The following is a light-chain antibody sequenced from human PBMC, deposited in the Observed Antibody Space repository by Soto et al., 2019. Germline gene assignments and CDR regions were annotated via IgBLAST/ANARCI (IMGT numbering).Light chain of an antibody. CDR2: DAS. Sequence: EFVLTQSPGTLSLSPWERATLSCRASQPVRDNYLAWYQQKPGQAPSLMIYDASSRATGIPDRFSGGGSGTDFTLTISRLEPGDFAVYYCQQFSSYPLTFGGGTKVDI. V-gene: IGKV3-20*01. CDR1: QPVRDNY. J-gene: IGKJ4*01. CDR3: QQFSSYPLT.